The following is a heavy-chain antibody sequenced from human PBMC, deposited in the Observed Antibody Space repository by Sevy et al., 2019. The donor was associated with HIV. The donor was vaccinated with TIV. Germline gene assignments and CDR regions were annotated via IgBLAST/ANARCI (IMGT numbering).Heavy chain of an antibody. Sequence: GGSLRLSCAASGFTFSSYWMSWVRQAPGKGLEWVANIKQDGSEKYYVDSVKGRFTISRDNAKNSLYLQMNSLRAEDTAVYYCARDNPDPRLLCGYDRCDDFDIWGQGTMVTVSS. V-gene: IGHV3-7*01. CDR3: ARDNPDPRLLCGYDRCDDFDI. CDR1: GFTFSSYW. J-gene: IGHJ3*02. D-gene: IGHD5-12*01. CDR2: IKQDGSEK.